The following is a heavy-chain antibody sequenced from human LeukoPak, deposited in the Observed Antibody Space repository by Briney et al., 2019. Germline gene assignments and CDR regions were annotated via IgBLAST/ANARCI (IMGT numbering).Heavy chain of an antibody. J-gene: IGHJ5*02. Sequence: EASVKVSCKASGYTFTSYDINWVRQAPGKGLEWMGGFDPEDGETIYAQKFQGRVTMTEDTSTDTAYMELSSLRSEDTAVYYCATVGYCSSTSCYLSNWFDPWGQGTLVTVSS. CDR3: ATVGYCSSTSCYLSNWFDP. D-gene: IGHD2-2*01. CDR1: GYTFTSYD. CDR2: FDPEDGET. V-gene: IGHV1-24*01.